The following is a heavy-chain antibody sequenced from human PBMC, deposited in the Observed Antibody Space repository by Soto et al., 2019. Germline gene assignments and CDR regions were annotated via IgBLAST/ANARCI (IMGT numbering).Heavy chain of an antibody. J-gene: IGHJ4*02. D-gene: IGHD5-12*01. CDR2: IYHSGST. CDR3: ASRRDGYNYYGY. V-gene: IGHV4-30-2*01. CDR1: GGSISSGGYS. Sequence: QLQLQESGSGLVKPSQTLSLTCAVSGGSISSGGYSWSWIRQPPGKGLEWIGYIYHSGSTYYNPSPXSXXTISVDRSKNQFSLKLSSVTAADTAVYSCASRRDGYNYYGYWGQGTLVTVSS.